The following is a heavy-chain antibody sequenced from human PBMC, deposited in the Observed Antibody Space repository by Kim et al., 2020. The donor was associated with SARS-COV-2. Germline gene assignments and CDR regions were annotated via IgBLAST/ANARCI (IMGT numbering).Heavy chain of an antibody. CDR1: GFTFSSYA. V-gene: IGHV3-23*01. CDR3: AKLPPVTTVPYGPIHFDY. J-gene: IGHJ4*02. D-gene: IGHD4-17*01. CDR2: ISGSGGST. Sequence: GGSLRLSCAASGFTFSSYAMSWVRQAPGKGLEWVSAISGSGGSTYYADSVKGRFTISRDNSKNTLYLQMNSLRAEDTAVYYCAKLPPVTTVPYGPIHFDYWGQGTLVTGSS.